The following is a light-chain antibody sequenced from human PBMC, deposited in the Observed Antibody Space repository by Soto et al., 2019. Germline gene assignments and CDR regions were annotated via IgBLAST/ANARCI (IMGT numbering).Light chain of an antibody. V-gene: IGKV3-20*01. Sequence: TQSPGTLSLSRGERATLSCRASQSVDSKDLAWYQQRPGQAPRILIFAASSRATGIPDRFSGSGSGTDFTLTISRLEPGDFAVYYCQQYGYSSWTFGQGTKVDIK. CDR1: QSVDSKD. J-gene: IGKJ1*01. CDR3: QQYGYSSWT. CDR2: AAS.